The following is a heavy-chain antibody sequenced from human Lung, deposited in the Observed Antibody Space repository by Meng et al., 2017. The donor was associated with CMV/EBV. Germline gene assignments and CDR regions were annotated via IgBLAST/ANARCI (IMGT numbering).Heavy chain of an antibody. CDR1: GFSLTTGGVG. CDR2: IYWNDEK. J-gene: IGHJ4*02. D-gene: IGHD4-23*01. CDR3: VHSIYGGTYFDF. Sequence: CTFSGFSLTTGGVGVGWIRQPTGQALEWLAIIYWNDEKRHSPSLKSRLTITRDPSKNQVVLTMTNMDPVDTATYYCVHSIYGGTYFDFWGQGTLVTVSS. V-gene: IGHV2-5*01.